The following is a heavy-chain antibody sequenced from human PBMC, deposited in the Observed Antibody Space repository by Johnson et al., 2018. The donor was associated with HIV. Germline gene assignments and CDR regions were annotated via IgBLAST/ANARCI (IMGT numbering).Heavy chain of an antibody. CDR3: ARGGDAFDI. V-gene: IGHV3-7*03. CDR1: GFTFDDYG. CDR2: IKQDGSEK. D-gene: IGHD3-16*01. Sequence: VQLVESGGGLVQPGRSLRLSCAASGFTFDDYGMNWVRQAPGKGLEWVANIKQDGSEKYYVDSVKGRFTISRDNAKNSLYLQMNSLRAEDTAVYYCARGGDAFDIWGQGTMVTVSS. J-gene: IGHJ3*02.